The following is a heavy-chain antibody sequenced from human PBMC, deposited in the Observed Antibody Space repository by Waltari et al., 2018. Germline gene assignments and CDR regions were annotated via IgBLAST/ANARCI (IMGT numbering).Heavy chain of an antibody. CDR1: GFSFRRFW. V-gene: IGHV3-74*01. D-gene: IGHD3-9*01. CDR3: ARGGHVDWLPPDY. J-gene: IGHJ4*02. CDR2: IHTDGSGT. Sequence: EVQLVESGGGFVQPGGSLRLSCPASGFSFRRFWMHWVRQPPGKGLVWVSRIHTDGSGTRYADSVKGRFTISRDNAKNTLYLQMNGLRVEDTAVYYCARGGHVDWLPPDYWGQGTLVTVSS.